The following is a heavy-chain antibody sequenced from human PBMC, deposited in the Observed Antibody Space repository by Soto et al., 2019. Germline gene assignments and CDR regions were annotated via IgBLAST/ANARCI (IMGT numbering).Heavy chain of an antibody. D-gene: IGHD5-12*01. J-gene: IGHJ4*02. CDR3: GRGEHIVALKPSNYYFDF. CDR1: GFIVSDYY. V-gene: IGHV3-53*02. CDR2: IYGGGRT. Sequence: VQLVETGGGSIQPGGSLRLSCAASGFIVSDYYMTWVRQAPGKGLEWVSVIYGGGRTYYADSVKGRFTISRDNSKNTLYLQIDSLRAEDTAVYYCGRGEHIVALKPSNYYFDFWGQGTLVTVSS.